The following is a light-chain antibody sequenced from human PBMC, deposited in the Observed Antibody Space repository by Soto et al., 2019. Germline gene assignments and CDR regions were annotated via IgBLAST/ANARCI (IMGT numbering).Light chain of an antibody. V-gene: IGKV3-15*01. CDR1: QSVNSN. CDR2: TAF. CDR3: HQYNNWPRT. J-gene: IGKJ2*01. Sequence: EIVMTQSPATLSVSPGERATLSCRASQSVNSNLAWYQQKPGQAPRLLIYTAFTRATGIPARFSGSGTGTEFTLTISSLQSEDFAVYYCHQYNNWPRTFGQGTKLEIK.